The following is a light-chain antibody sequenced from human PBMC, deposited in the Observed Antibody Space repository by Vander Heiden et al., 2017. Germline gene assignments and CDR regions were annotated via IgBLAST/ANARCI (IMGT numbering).Light chain of an antibody. CDR3: HHLNNYPIT. Sequence: DIQLTQSPSFLSASLGDRVTITCRASQGISSFLAWYQQKPGKAPNLLIYSASTLQSGVPSRFSGSGSGTEFTLTISSLQPEDFATYYCHHLNNYPITFGQGTRLEIK. V-gene: IGKV1-9*01. J-gene: IGKJ5*01. CDR2: SAS. CDR1: QGISSF.